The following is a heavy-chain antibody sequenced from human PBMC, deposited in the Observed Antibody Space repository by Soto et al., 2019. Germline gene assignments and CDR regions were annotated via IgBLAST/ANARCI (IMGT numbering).Heavy chain of an antibody. CDR3: ARRYGGTLHY. Sequence: SETLSLTCSVSGDSISSYYWSWIRQPPGKGLGWIGYIYYSGSTNYTPSLKSRVTISVDTSKNQFSLKLSSVTAADTAVYYCARRYGGTLHYWGQGTLVTVS. D-gene: IGHD4-17*01. V-gene: IGHV4-59*08. J-gene: IGHJ4*02. CDR2: IYYSGST. CDR1: GDSISSYY.